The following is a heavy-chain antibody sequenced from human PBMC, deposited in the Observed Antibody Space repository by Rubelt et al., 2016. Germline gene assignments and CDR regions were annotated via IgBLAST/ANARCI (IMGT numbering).Heavy chain of an antibody. CDR1: GYTFTTYG. V-gene: IGHV1-18*01. Sequence: QVQLVQSGAEVKKPGASVKVSCKASGYTFTTYGINWVRQAPGQGLEWMGWISAYNGNTNHAQKLQGRVTMTTDTSTSTAYRERRGLRSDDTAVYYCAREAYSGRYPLIDYWGQGTLVTVSS. J-gene: IGHJ4*02. D-gene: IGHD1-26*01. CDR2: ISAYNGNT. CDR3: AREAYSGRYPLIDY.